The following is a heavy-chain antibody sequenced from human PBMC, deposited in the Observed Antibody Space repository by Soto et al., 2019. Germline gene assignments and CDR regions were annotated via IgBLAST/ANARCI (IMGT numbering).Heavy chain of an antibody. D-gene: IGHD4-17*01. CDR3: ARADTVTNSVYFDC. Sequence: GGSLRLSCAASGFTVNDNYFSWVRQAPGKGLEWVSLISSDGSSLYADSVSGRFTIFRDNSKNTLYLQMDSLRVEDTAVYYCARADTVTNSVYFDCWGQGTLVTVSS. J-gene: IGHJ4*02. CDR2: ISSDGSS. CDR1: GFTVNDNY. V-gene: IGHV3-53*01.